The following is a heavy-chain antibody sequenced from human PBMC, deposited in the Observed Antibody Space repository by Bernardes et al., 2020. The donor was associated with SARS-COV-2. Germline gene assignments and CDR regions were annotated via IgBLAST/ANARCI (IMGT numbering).Heavy chain of an antibody. CDR2: VHHTGST. J-gene: IGHJ5*02. V-gene: IGHV4-38-2*02. Sequence: SETLSLTCTVSGFFISSGYYWGWIRQPPGKGLEWIGSVHHTGSTYYNPSLKSRVTISVDTSKNQFSLKLRSVTAADTAVYYCAMGDYGDYGPPPLGWFDPWGQGTQVTVSS. D-gene: IGHD4-17*01. CDR3: AMGDYGDYGPPPLGWFDP. CDR1: GFFISSGYY.